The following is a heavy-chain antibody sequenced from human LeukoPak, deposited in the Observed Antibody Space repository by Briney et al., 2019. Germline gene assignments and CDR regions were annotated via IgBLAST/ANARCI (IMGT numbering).Heavy chain of an antibody. J-gene: IGHJ4*02. Sequence: SSETLSLTCAVYGGSFSGYYWGWIRQPPGKGLEWIGSMYYSGNTYYNPSLKSRVTISVDTSKNQFSLKLSSVTAADTAVYFCARDGEMATIENYFEYWGLGTLVTVSS. CDR3: ARDGEMATIENYFEY. CDR2: MYYSGNT. D-gene: IGHD5-24*01. CDR1: GGSFSGYY. V-gene: IGHV4-34*01.